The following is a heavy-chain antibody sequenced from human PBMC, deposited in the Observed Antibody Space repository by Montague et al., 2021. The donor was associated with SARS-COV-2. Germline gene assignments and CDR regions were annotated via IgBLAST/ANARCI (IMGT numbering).Heavy chain of an antibody. V-gene: IGHV4-39*01. D-gene: IGHD5-24*01. CDR1: GGSISSSSYY. J-gene: IGHJ4*02. CDR2: NYYSGST. Sequence: SETLSLTCTASGGSISSSSYYWGWHRQPPGKGLEWIGRNYYSGSTYYNPSLKSRVTISVDTSKNQFSLKLSSVTAADTAVYYCARGEEEMATIVDEYFDYWGQGTLVTVSS. CDR3: ARGEEEMATIVDEYFDY.